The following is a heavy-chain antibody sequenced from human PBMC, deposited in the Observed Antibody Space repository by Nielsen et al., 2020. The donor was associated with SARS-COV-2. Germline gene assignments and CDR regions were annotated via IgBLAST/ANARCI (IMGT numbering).Heavy chain of an antibody. CDR2: ISTDSGNP. Sequence: ASVKVSCKASGYTFTNYAMNWVRQAPGQGLEWMGWISTDSGNPTYAQGFTGRFVFSLDTSVTTTYLQISNLKAEDTAVYYCARGQSFCGVDCYSYFDFWGQGALVTVSS. J-gene: IGHJ4*02. CDR3: ARGQSFCGVDCYSYFDF. CDR1: GYTFTNYA. V-gene: IGHV7-4-1*02. D-gene: IGHD2-21*02.